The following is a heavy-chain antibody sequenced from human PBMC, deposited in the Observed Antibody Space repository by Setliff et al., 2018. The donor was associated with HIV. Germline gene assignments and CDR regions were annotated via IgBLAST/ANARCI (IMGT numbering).Heavy chain of an antibody. V-gene: IGHV4-61*02. D-gene: IGHD3-10*01. CDR3: ARGRGPMGGDAFDV. CDR2: IYTSGST. CDR1: GGSISSGSYY. J-gene: IGHJ3*01. Sequence: TLSLSCTVSGGSISSGSYYWSWIRQPAGKGLEWIGRIYTSGSTNYNPSLKSRVTISVDTSKNQFSLKLTSVTAADTTVYYCARGRGPMGGDAFDVWGRGTMVTVSS.